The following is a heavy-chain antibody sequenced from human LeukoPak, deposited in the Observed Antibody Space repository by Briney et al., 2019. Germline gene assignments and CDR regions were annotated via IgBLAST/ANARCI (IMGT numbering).Heavy chain of an antibody. J-gene: IGHJ4*02. Sequence: SSETLSLTCTVSGYSISSGYYWDWIRQSPGKGLEWIGSVHHSGSTSCNPSLKTRVTISLDTSKNQFSLKLSSVTAADTASYYCARSGGGSPFDYWGQGTLVTVSS. D-gene: IGHD3-16*01. V-gene: IGHV4-38-2*02. CDR2: VHHSGST. CDR3: ARSGGGSPFDY. CDR1: GYSISSGYY.